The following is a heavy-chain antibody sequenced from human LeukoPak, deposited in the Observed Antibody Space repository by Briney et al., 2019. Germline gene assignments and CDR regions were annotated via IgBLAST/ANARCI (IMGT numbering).Heavy chain of an antibody. CDR2: IYPGDSDT. Sequence: GESLKISCKGSGYSFTNYWIGWVRQMPGKGLEWMGVIYPGDSDTRYSPSFQGQVTISADKSISTAYLQWSSLKASDTAMYYCARPVTGVSPSGAIDFWGQGTQVTVSS. V-gene: IGHV5-51*01. D-gene: IGHD1-26*01. CDR1: GYSFTNYW. J-gene: IGHJ4*02. CDR3: ARPVTGVSPSGAIDF.